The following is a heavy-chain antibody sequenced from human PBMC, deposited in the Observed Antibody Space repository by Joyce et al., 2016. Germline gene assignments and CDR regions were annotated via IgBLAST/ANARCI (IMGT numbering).Heavy chain of an antibody. D-gene: IGHD1-1*01. Sequence: VQLVASGGGLVQPGGSLRFSCVASGLTFSDYSMNGGRQGPGKGLEWVSYINSGSSYIYYADSVKGRFTISRDNAKNSLYLQMNSLGAEDTAVYYCAVRAGTYSFDCWGQGTLVTVSS. V-gene: IGHV3-48*04. CDR1: GLTFSDYS. CDR2: INSGSSYI. CDR3: AVRAGTYSFDC. J-gene: IGHJ4*02.